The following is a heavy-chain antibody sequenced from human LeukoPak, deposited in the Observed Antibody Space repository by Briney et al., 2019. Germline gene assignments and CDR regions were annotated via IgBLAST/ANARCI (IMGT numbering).Heavy chain of an antibody. CDR2: TFYTSKWYT. V-gene: IGHV6-1*01. CDR1: GDSVSSNSAA. Sequence: SQTLSLTCAISGDSVSSNSAAWNWIRQSPSRGLEWLGRTFYTSKWYTSYAVSVKSRITINPDTSKNHFSLQLNSATPEDTAVYYCAREVLNVFGYWGQGTLVTVSS. CDR3: AREVLNVFGY. D-gene: IGHD3-16*01. J-gene: IGHJ4*02.